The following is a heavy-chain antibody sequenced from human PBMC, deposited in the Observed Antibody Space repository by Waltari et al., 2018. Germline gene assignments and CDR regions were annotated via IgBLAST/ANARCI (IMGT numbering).Heavy chain of an antibody. J-gene: IGHJ3*02. CDR1: GYTLTELS. CDR3: ATFPWNYGSNAFDI. V-gene: IGHV1-24*01. Sequence: QVQLVQSGAEVKKPGASVKVSCQVSGYTLTELSMHWVRQAPGKGLEWMGGFDPEEGETIYAQKFQGRVTMTEDTSTDTAYMELSSLRSEDTAVYYCATFPWNYGSNAFDIWGQGTMVTVSS. CDR2: FDPEEGET. D-gene: IGHD1-7*01.